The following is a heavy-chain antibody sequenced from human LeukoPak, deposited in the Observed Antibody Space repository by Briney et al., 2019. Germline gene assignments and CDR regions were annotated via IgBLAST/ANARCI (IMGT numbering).Heavy chain of an antibody. CDR2: ISRTSAYI. CDR1: GFTFSSYS. CDR3: ARGLYGDYVDLDC. D-gene: IGHD4-17*01. Sequence: PGGSLRFSCAASGFTFSSYSMNWVRQAPGKGLEWVSSISRTSAYIDYADSVKGRFTISRDNGKNSLYLQMNSLRAEDTAVYYCARGLYGDYVDLDCWGQGTLVTVSS. J-gene: IGHJ4*02. V-gene: IGHV3-21*01.